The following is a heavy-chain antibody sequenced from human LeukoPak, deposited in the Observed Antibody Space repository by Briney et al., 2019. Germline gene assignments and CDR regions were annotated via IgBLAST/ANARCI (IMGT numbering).Heavy chain of an antibody. CDR1: GYTFTNYG. J-gene: IGHJ4*02. Sequence: ASVRVSCKASGYTFTNYGTSWVRQAPGQGLECMGWTSTYNDDTNYAQKFQGRVTMTTDTSTSTAYMELSSLRSEDTAVYYCARVSSGSYVQGEFDYWGQGTLVTVSS. CDR3: ARVSSGSYVQGEFDY. V-gene: IGHV1-18*01. D-gene: IGHD1-26*01. CDR2: TSTYNDDT.